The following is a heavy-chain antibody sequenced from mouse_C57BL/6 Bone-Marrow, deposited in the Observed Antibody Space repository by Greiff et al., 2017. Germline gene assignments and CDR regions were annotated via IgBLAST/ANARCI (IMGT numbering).Heavy chain of an antibody. CDR2: INPGSGGT. V-gene: IGHV1-54*01. J-gene: IGHJ3*01. D-gene: IGHD2-5*01. CDR3: AIDSNYVRAWFAY. Sequence: VQLQQSGAELVRPGTLVKLSCKASGYTFTNYLIEWVKQRPGQGLEWIGVINPGSGGTNYNEKFTGKATLTADKSSSTAYMQLSRLTSEDSAVYFGAIDSNYVRAWFAYWGQGTLVTVSA. CDR1: GYTFTNYL.